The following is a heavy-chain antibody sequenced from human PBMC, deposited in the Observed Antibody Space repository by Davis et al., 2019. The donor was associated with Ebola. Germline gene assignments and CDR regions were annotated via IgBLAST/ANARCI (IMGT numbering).Heavy chain of an antibody. CDR3: ARDKVAVAGTSRAGDYYYGMDV. J-gene: IGHJ6*02. CDR1: GFTFSSYA. V-gene: IGHV3-30-3*01. CDR2: ISYDGSNK. Sequence: GESLKISCAASGFTFSSYAMHWVRQAPGKGLEWVAVISYDGSNKYYADSVKGRFTISRDNSKNTLYLQMNSLRAEDTAVYYCARDKVAVAGTSRAGDYYYGMDVWGQGTTVTVSS. D-gene: IGHD6-19*01.